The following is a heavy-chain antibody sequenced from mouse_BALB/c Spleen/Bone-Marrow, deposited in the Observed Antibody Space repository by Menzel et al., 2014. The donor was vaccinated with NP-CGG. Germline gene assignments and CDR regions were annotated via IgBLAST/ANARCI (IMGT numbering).Heavy chain of an antibody. CDR1: GFTFTDYY. D-gene: IGHD2-3*01. V-gene: IGHV7-3*02. CDR2: IRNKAYSYTT. CDR3: ARDMGGLLFDY. J-gene: IGHJ2*01. Sequence: EVKLEESGGGLVQPGGSLRLSYATSGFTFTDYYMNWVRQPPGKALEWLGFIRNKAYSYTTEYSASVKGRFTISRDNSQSILYLQMNTLRAEDNATYYCARDMGGLLFDYWGQGTTLTVSS.